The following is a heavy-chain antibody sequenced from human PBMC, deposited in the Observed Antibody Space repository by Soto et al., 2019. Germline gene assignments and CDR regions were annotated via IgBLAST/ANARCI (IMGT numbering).Heavy chain of an antibody. CDR3: ARDYYGSGSYYIPFDY. V-gene: IGHV4-39*02. CDR1: GGSISSSSYY. Sequence: QLQLQESGPGLVKPSETLSLTCTVSGGSISSSSYYWGWIRQPPGKGLEGIGSIYYSGSTYYNPSLKTRVTISVDTSKNQFSLKLSSVTAADTAVYYCARDYYGSGSYYIPFDYWGQGTLVTVSS. CDR2: IYYSGST. D-gene: IGHD3-10*01. J-gene: IGHJ4*02.